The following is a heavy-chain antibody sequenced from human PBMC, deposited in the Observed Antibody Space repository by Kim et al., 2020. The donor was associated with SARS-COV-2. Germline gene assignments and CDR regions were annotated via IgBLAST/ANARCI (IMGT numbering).Heavy chain of an antibody. V-gene: IGHV4-59*01. CDR1: GGSISSYY. D-gene: IGHD2-15*01. J-gene: IGHJ4*02. Sequence: SETLSLICTVSGGSISSYYWSWIRQPPGKGLEWIGYIYYSGSTNYNPSLKSRVTISVDTSKNQFSLKLSSVTAADTAVYYCARGELGLLLDWGQGTLVTVSS. CDR2: IYYSGST. CDR3: ARGELGLLLD.